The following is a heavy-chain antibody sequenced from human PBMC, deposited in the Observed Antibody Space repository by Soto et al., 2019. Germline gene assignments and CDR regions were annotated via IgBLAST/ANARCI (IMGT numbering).Heavy chain of an antibody. J-gene: IGHJ2*01. D-gene: IGHD3-9*01. V-gene: IGHV4-34*01. CDR3: ARGTDTWFFAL. CDR1: GGSFSGYY. CDR2: INHSGST. Sequence: PSETLSLTCAVYGGSFSGYYWTWIRQPPGTGLEWIGEINHSGSTNYKSSLKSRLTFSVDTSKNHFSLKLTSVTAADTAVYYCARGTDTWFFALWGRGTLVNVSS.